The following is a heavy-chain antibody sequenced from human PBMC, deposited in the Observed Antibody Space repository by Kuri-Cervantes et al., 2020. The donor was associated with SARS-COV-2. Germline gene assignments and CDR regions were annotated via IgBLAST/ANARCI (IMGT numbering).Heavy chain of an antibody. J-gene: IGHJ6*03. CDR1: GFSYH. Sequence: SETLSLTCYVSGFSYHWGWIRQSPGKGLEWIGSISHSGSTYYSPSLKSRVTISADTSKNQFSLKLSSVTAADTAVYYCASLGDSSGYYLHYYYYYMDVWGKGTTVTVSS. CDR2: ISHSGST. CDR3: ASLGDSSGYYLHYYYYYMDV. V-gene: IGHV4-38-2*01. D-gene: IGHD3-22*01.